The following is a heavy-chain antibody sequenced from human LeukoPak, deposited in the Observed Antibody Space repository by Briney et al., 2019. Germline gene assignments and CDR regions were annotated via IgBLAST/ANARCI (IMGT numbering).Heavy chain of an antibody. CDR1: GGSFSGYY. Sequence: PSETLSLTCAVYGGSFSGYYWSWIRQPPGKGLEWIGEINHSGSTNYNPSLKSRVTISVDTSKNQFSLKLSSVTAADTAVYYCARSVAGTGDAFDIWGQGTMVTVSS. D-gene: IGHD6-19*01. CDR2: INHSGST. V-gene: IGHV4-34*01. CDR3: ARSVAGTGDAFDI. J-gene: IGHJ3*02.